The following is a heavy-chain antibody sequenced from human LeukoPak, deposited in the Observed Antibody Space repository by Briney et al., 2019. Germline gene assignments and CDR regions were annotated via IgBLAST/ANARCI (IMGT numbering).Heavy chain of an antibody. Sequence: SETLSLTCTVSGGSISSSSYYWGWIRQPPGKGLEWIGSISYSGSASYNPSPNSRVTISVDTSKNQFSLKVRFVIAADTAVYYCATSTGSSNLGYWGQGTLVTVSS. CDR1: GGSISSSSYY. CDR3: ATSTGSSNLGY. V-gene: IGHV4-39*01. D-gene: IGHD6-13*01. CDR2: ISYSGSA. J-gene: IGHJ4*02.